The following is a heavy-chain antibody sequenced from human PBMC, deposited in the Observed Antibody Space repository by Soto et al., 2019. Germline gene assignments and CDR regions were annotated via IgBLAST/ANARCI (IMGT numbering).Heavy chain of an antibody. CDR2: IIPIFGTA. V-gene: IGHV1-69*13. Sequence: SVKVSCKASGGTFSSYAISWVRQAPGQGLEWMGGIIPIFGTANYAQKFQGSVTITADESTSTAYMELSSLRSEDTAVYYCASRITMIFYYYYYGMDVWGQGTTVTVSS. D-gene: IGHD3-22*01. CDR1: GGTFSSYA. J-gene: IGHJ6*02. CDR3: ASRITMIFYYYYYGMDV.